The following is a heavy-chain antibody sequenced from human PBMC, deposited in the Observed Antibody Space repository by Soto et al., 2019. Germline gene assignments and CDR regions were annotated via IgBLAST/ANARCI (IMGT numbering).Heavy chain of an antibody. J-gene: IGHJ4*02. CDR3: ATPWFGDGDY. Sequence: QLQLQESGPGLVKPSETLSLTCTVSGGSISRSSYYWGWIRQPPGKGLEWIGSIYYSGSTHYNPSRXSXVXIXXDTSKNQFSLKLNSVTAAEAAVYYCATPWFGDGDYWGQGTLVTVSS. CDR1: GGSISRSSYY. D-gene: IGHD3-10*01. CDR2: IYYSGST. V-gene: IGHV4-39*01.